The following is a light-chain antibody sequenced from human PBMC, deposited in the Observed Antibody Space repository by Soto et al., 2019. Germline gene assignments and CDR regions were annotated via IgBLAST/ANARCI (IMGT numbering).Light chain of an antibody. CDR3: QHSTTWT. V-gene: IGKV1-39*01. J-gene: IGKJ1*01. CDR2: AAS. Sequence: DIQMTQSPPSLSASVGDRVTIACRASQGISTYLNWYPKKPGKAPKLLIYAASSLQSGVPSRFSGSGSETDFPLTISSLQPEDFATYSCQHSTTWTFGQGTKVDIK. CDR1: QGISTY.